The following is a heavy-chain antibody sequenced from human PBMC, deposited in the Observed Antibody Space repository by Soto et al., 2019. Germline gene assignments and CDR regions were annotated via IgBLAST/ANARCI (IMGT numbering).Heavy chain of an antibody. V-gene: IGHV1-69*05. Sequence: ASVKVSCKASGDTFSTYTITWMRQAPGQGLEWMGGIIPRSATSKYAQKFQGRVTMTRDTSTSTAYMELSSLRSEDTAVYYCARDGPVVPAAMGFENYGGRDVWGQGTTVTAPQ. CDR1: GDTFSTYT. CDR3: ARDGPVVPAAMGFENYGGRDV. CDR2: IIPRSATS. D-gene: IGHD2-2*01. J-gene: IGHJ6*01.